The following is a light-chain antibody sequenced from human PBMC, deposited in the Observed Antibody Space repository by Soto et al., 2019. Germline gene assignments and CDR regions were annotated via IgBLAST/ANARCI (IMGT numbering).Light chain of an antibody. CDR1: QSISSY. Sequence: DIQMTQSPFSLSASVGDRVTISCRASQSISSYLDLYQQKPGKAPKLLIYAASSLQIGVPSRFSGSGSGTDFPLTISSLQPEDCATYYCQQSYRTLYTFGQGTKLEIK. J-gene: IGKJ2*01. CDR3: QQSYRTLYT. V-gene: IGKV1-39*01. CDR2: AAS.